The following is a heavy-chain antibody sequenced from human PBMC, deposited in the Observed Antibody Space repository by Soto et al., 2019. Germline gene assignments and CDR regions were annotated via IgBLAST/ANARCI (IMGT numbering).Heavy chain of an antibody. V-gene: IGHV1-18*04. CDR2: ISAYNGNT. J-gene: IGHJ1*01. CDR1: GYTFTSYG. Sequence: ASVKVSCKASGYTFTSYGISWVRQAPGRGLEWMGWISAYNGNTNYAQKLQGGVTMTTDTSTSTAYMELRSLRSDDTAVYYCARSPLVGATTILLGYFQHWGQGTLVTVSS. D-gene: IGHD1-26*01. CDR3: ARSPLVGATTILLGYFQH.